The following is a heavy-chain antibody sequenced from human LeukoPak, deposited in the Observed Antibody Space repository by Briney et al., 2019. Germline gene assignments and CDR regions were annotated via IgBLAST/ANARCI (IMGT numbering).Heavy chain of an antibody. Sequence: SVKVSCKASGYTFTSYGISWVRQAPGQGLEWMGGIIPIFGTANYAQKFQGRVTITGDESTSTAYMELSSLRSEDTAVYYCARERDGYIIDYWGQGTLVTVSS. CDR2: IIPIFGTA. D-gene: IGHD5-24*01. CDR3: ARERDGYIIDY. J-gene: IGHJ4*02. V-gene: IGHV1-69*13. CDR1: GYTFTSYG.